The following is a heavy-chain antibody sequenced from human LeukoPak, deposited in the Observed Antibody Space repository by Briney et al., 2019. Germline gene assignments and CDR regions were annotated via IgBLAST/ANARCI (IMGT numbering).Heavy chain of an antibody. CDR2: MNGGNGNT. V-gene: IGHV1-3*01. D-gene: IGHD3-16*01. CDR1: GYIFTDYA. Sequence: ASVKVSCKASGYIFTDYAIHWLRQAPGQRPEWMGWMNGGNGNTKYTQKFQGRITLIRDTSAATAYMELSSLRHDDLAVYYCARDHTFRDYYYYYYMDVWGKGITVTVSS. CDR3: ARDHTFRDYYYYYYMDV. J-gene: IGHJ6*03.